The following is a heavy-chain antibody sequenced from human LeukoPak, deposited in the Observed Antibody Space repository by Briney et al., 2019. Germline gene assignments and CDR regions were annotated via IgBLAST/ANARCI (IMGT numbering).Heavy chain of an antibody. CDR3: ASETYYYGSGSYYGGAFDI. CDR1: GFTFSSYE. D-gene: IGHD3-10*01. V-gene: IGHV3-48*03. J-gene: IGHJ3*02. CDR2: ISGSGNAI. Sequence: PGGSLRLSCAASGFTFSSYEMNWVRQAPGRGLEWVSYISGSGNAIYYADSVKGRFTISRDNSKNTLYLQMNSLRAEDTAVYYCASETYYYGSGSYYGGAFDIWGQGTMVTVSS.